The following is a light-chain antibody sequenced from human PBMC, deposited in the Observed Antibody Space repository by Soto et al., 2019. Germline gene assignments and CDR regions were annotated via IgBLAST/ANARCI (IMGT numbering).Light chain of an antibody. V-gene: IGLV3-21*02. CDR1: NLGRSS. CDR3: LVWDHNADFVV. CDR2: DDS. J-gene: IGLJ2*01. Sequence: SYVPTQPPSVSVAPGLTARITCGGHNLGRSSVQWFQQKPGQAPVLVVYDDSDRPSGVPERCFGSNSGDTATLTVNRVEAGDEADYFCLVWDHNADFVVFGGGTKLTVL.